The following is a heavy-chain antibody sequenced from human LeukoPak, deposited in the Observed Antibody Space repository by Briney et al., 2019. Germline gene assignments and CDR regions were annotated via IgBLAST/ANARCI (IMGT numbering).Heavy chain of an antibody. CDR1: GYTSTTYY. V-gene: IGHV1-46*01. J-gene: IGHJ4*02. CDR3: AREPNPIAAAAYYFDY. Sequence: ASVKVSCKASGYTSTTYYMHWVRQAPGQGLEWMGIINPSGGSTSYAQRFQGRVTMTRDTSTSTVYMELSSLRSEDTAVYYCAREPNPIAAAAYYFDYWGQGTLVTVSS. CDR2: INPSGGST. D-gene: IGHD6-13*01.